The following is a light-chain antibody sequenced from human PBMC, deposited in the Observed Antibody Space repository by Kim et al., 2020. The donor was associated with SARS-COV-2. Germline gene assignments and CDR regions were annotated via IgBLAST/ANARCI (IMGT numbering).Light chain of an antibody. CDR1: QSITTW. CDR3: QQYNSFSGLT. Sequence: ASVGDRVTITCRASQSITTWLAWYQQKPGKAPKLLIYDASSLRSGVPSRFSGSGSGTEFTLTISSLQPDDLATYYCQQYNSFSGLTFGGGTKLEI. V-gene: IGKV1-5*01. J-gene: IGKJ4*01. CDR2: DAS.